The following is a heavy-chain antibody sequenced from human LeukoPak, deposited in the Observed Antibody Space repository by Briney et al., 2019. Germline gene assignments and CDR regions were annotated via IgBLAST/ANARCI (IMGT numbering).Heavy chain of an antibody. D-gene: IGHD3-10*01. J-gene: IGHJ4*02. CDR3: ARSDYYGSGSLFFDY. V-gene: IGHV3-30-3*01. Sequence: GGSLRLSCAASGFTFSSYAMHWVRQAPGKGLEWVAVISYDGSNKYYADSVKGRFTISRDNSKNTLYLQMNSLRAEDTAVYYCARSDYYGSGSLFFDYWGQGTLVTVSS. CDR2: ISYDGSNK. CDR1: GFTFSSYA.